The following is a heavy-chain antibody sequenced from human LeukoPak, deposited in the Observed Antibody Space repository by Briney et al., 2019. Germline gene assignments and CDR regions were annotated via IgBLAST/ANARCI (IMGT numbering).Heavy chain of an antibody. J-gene: IGHJ4*02. D-gene: IGHD1-26*01. Sequence: RGSLRLSCAASGFTFSSYSMNWVRQAPGKGLEWVSSISSSSSYIYYADSVKGRFTISRDNAKNSLYLQMNSLRAEDTAVYYCARDASGSQGYWGQGTLVTVSS. CDR2: ISSSSSYI. CDR3: ARDASGSQGY. V-gene: IGHV3-21*01. CDR1: GFTFSSYS.